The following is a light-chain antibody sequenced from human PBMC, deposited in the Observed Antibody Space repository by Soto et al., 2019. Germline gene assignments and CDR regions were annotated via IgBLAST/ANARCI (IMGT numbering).Light chain of an antibody. V-gene: IGKV1-39*01. J-gene: IGKJ2*01. CDR3: QQSYRTPYT. Sequence: DIQMTQSPSSLSASVGDRVTITCRASQGISTYLVWYQQRQGRAPKLLIYDASSLLSGVPSRFSGSGSGTDLTLTISSLQPEDFETYYCQQSYRTPYTFGKGTKLETK. CDR1: QGISTY. CDR2: DAS.